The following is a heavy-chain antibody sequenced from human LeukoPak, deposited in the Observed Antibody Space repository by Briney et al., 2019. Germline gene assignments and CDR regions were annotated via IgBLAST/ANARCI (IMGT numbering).Heavy chain of an antibody. Sequence: SETLSLTCTVSGGSISSYYWSWIRQPPGKGLEWIGYIYYSGSTNYNPSLKSRVTISVDTSKNQFSLKLSSVTAADTAVYYCARCTAAGNPSYFEYWGQGTLVTVSS. CDR1: GGSISSYY. V-gene: IGHV4-59*08. CDR2: IYYSGST. CDR3: ARCTAAGNPSYFEY. J-gene: IGHJ4*02. D-gene: IGHD6-13*01.